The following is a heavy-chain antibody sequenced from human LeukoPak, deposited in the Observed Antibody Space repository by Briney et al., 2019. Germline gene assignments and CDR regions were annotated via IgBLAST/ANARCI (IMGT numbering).Heavy chain of an antibody. Sequence: GGSLRLSCGASGFTFSSYSMNWVRQAPGKGLEWISSISSSSSYIYYADSVKGRFTISRDNAKNSLYLQMNSLRAEDTAVYYRARDHCSGGSCYNTYWGQGTLVTVSS. J-gene: IGHJ4*02. CDR2: ISSSSSYI. D-gene: IGHD2-15*01. V-gene: IGHV3-21*01. CDR3: ARDHCSGGSCYNTY. CDR1: GFTFSSYS.